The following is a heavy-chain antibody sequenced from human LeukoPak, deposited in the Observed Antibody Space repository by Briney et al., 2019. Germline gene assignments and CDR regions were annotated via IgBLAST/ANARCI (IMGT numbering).Heavy chain of an antibody. D-gene: IGHD3-9*01. V-gene: IGHV3-21*01. J-gene: IGHJ4*02. CDR1: GFTFSSYG. CDR3: ARDSLRYFDWLFHAPDY. CDR2: ISSSSSYI. Sequence: GRSLRLSCAASGFTFSSYGMHWVRQAPGKGLEWVSSISSSSSYIYYADSVKGRFTISRDNAKNSLYLQMNSLRAEDTAVYYCARDSLRYFDWLFHAPDYWGQGTLVTVSS.